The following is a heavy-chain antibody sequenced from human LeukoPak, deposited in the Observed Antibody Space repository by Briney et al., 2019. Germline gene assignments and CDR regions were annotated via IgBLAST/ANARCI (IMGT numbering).Heavy chain of an antibody. CDR2: INHSGST. Sequence: SSETLSLTCAVYGGSFSGYYWSWIRQPPGKGLEWIGEINHSGSTNYNPSLKSRVTISVDTSKNQFSLKLSSVTAADTAVYYCARALWFGFNNRNYFDYWGQGTLVTVSS. CDR3: ARALWFGFNNRNYFDY. V-gene: IGHV4-34*01. D-gene: IGHD3-10*01. J-gene: IGHJ4*02. CDR1: GGSFSGYY.